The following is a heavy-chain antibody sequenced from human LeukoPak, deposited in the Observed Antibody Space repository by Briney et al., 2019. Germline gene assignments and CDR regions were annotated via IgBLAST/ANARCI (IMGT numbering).Heavy chain of an antibody. CDR2: IYYSGST. D-gene: IGHD3-9*01. CDR1: GGSISSSSYY. CDR3: ARDFGLGWLLRARFDP. V-gene: IGHV4-39*07. Sequence: SETLSLTCTVSGGSISSSSYYWGWIRQPPGKGLEWIGSIYYSGSTYYNPSLKSRVTISVDTSKNQFSLKLSSVTAADTAVYYCARDFGLGWLLRARFDPWGQGTLVTVSS. J-gene: IGHJ5*02.